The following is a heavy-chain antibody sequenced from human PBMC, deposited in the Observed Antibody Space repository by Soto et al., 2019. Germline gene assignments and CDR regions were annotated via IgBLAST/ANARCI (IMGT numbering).Heavy chain of an antibody. D-gene: IGHD6-6*01. J-gene: IGHJ6*02. Sequence: QVQLVESGGGVVQPGRSLRLSCAASGFTFSSYAMHWVRQAPGKGLEWVAVISYDGSNKYYADSVKGRFTISRDNSKNTLYLQMNSLRAEDTAVYYCARGLYSSSSLYYYYYGMDVWGQGTTVTVSS. CDR1: GFTFSSYA. CDR3: ARGLYSSSSLYYYYYGMDV. V-gene: IGHV3-30-3*01. CDR2: ISYDGSNK.